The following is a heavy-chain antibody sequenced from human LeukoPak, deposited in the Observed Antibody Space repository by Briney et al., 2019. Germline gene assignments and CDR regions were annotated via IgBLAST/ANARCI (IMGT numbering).Heavy chain of an antibody. CDR3: AKGTLRYSSCYEY. J-gene: IGHJ4*02. CDR1: GFTFGKYW. Sequence: PGGSLRLSCVASGFTFGKYWMSWVRQAPGKGLEWVANIKLDGSEKNYVDSVKGRFTISRDSAMNLLYLQMNSLRAEDTAMYYCAKGTLRYSSCYEYWGQGTPVTVSS. CDR2: IKLDGSEK. D-gene: IGHD6-19*01. V-gene: IGHV3-7*03.